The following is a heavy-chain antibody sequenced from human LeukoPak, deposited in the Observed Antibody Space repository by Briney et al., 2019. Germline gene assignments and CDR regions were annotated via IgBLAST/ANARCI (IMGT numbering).Heavy chain of an antibody. V-gene: IGHV1-18*01. CDR2: ISGYNGNT. J-gene: IGHJ4*02. CDR1: GYTFTSYG. D-gene: IGHD6-19*01. CDR3: ARDPHEFSSGWSHFEY. Sequence: ASVKVSCKASGYTFTSYGISWVRQAPGQGLEWMGWISGYNGNTNYAQKLQGRVTMTRDTSTSTAYMELRSLRSDDTAVYYCARDPHEFSSGWSHFEYWGQGTLVTVSS.